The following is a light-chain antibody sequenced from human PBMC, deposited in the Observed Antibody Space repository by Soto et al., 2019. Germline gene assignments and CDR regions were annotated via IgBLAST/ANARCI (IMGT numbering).Light chain of an antibody. CDR1: QGISSA. CDR2: DAS. V-gene: IGKV1-13*02. Sequence: AIQLTQSPSSLSASVGDTVSITCRVSQGISSALAWYQHKPGKAPKILIYDASSLQSGVPSRFSGSESGTECTLTISSLQPEDFATYYCQQLKSYPFTFGQGTRLEIK. J-gene: IGKJ5*01. CDR3: QQLKSYPFT.